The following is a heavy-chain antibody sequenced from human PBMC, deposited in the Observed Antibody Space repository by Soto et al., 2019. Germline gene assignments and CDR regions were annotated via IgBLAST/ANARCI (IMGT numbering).Heavy chain of an antibody. J-gene: IGHJ3*02. V-gene: IGHV3-23*01. CDR3: ARAPRMAPFDI. Sequence: LRLSCAASGFTFSNYAMNWVRQAPGKGLEWVSIIGGIGQYTFYADSVKGRFTFPRDNSKNTMYLEMNDLRAEDTAIYFCARAPRMAPFDIWGQGTMVTVSS. CDR2: IGGIGQYT. CDR1: GFTFSNYA.